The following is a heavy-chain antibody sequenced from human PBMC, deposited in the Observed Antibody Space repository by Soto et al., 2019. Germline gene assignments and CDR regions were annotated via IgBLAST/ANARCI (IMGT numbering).Heavy chain of an antibody. CDR2: VYYTGST. V-gene: IGHV4-59*01. J-gene: IGHJ4*02. CDR3: ARSVAVPGAHIDY. Sequence: SETLSFPFSVSGGSISGSYWSWIRQSPGKGLEWLGYVYYTGSTNYSPSLRSRVSISVDTSKNEFSLRLSSVTAADTAVYFCARSVAVPGAHIDYWGQGTQVTVSS. D-gene: IGHD6-19*01. CDR1: GGSISGSY.